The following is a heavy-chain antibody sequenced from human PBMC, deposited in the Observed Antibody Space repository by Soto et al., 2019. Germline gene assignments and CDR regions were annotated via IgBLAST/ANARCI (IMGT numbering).Heavy chain of an antibody. J-gene: IGHJ5*02. D-gene: IGHD6-19*01. CDR2: ITGSGDRT. CDR3: AKGYSSGWYSSLSS. V-gene: IGHV3-23*01. CDR1: GFNFSNYG. Sequence: EVQLLESGGGLVQPGGSLRLSCAASGFNFSNYGMSWVRQAPGKGLECVSGITGSGDRTSYADSVKGRFTVSRDNSQNTVSLQMNSLRVEDSAIYYCAKGYSSGWYSSLSSWGQGTLVTVSS.